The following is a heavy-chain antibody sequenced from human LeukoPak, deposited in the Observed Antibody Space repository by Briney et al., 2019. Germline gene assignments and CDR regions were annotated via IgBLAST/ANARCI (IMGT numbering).Heavy chain of an antibody. V-gene: IGHV1-69*01. CDR3: ARIPVAGKSYAY. CDR1: GGTFSSYA. J-gene: IGHJ4*02. D-gene: IGHD6-19*01. Sequence: RASVKVSCKASGGTFSSYAISWVRQAPGQGLEWMGGIIPIFGTANYAQKFQGRVTIIADESTSTAYMELSSLRSEDTAVYYCARIPVAGKSYAYWGQGTLVTVSS. CDR2: IIPIFGTA.